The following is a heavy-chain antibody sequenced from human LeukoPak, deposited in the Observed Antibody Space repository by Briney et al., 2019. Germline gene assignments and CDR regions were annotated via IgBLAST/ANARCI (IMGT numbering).Heavy chain of an antibody. V-gene: IGHV3-23*01. J-gene: IGHJ4*02. CDR1: GFTFSNYG. D-gene: IGHD2-2*01. CDR2: ITGNGGNR. CDR3: ARGLFRFCSSTSCLSPFDY. Sequence: PGGSLRLSCAASGFTFSNYGMNWVRQAPGKGLEWVSGITGNGGNRYYADSVKGRFTISRDNSKKTLYLQMNSLRAEDTAVYYCARGLFRFCSSTSCLSPFDYWGQGALVTVSS.